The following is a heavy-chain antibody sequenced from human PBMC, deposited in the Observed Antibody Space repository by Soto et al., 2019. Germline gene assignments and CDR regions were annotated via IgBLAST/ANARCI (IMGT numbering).Heavy chain of an antibody. Sequence: QVQLVQSGAEVRKPGASVKVSCKASGHTLARYDINWVRQATGQGLEWMGWMTPDSGDTGYAQKFQGRVTMTWDTSITTAYMELSSLRSDDTALYYCARDPFYGGVDSWGQGTLVTVSS. J-gene: IGHJ5*01. CDR1: GHTLARYD. V-gene: IGHV1-8*01. CDR2: MTPDSGDT. CDR3: ARDPFYGGVDS. D-gene: IGHD3-10*01.